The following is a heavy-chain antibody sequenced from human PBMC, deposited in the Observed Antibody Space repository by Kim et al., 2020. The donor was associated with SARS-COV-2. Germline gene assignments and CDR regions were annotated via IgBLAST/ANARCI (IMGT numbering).Heavy chain of an antibody. V-gene: IGHV1-3*01. CDR1: GYTFTSYA. J-gene: IGHJ4*02. Sequence: ASVKVSCKASGYTFTSYAMHWVRQAPGQRLEWMGWINAGNGNTKYSQKFQGRVTITRDTSASTAYMELSSLRSEDTAVYYCAREAMVRGVIWLLFWGQGTLVTVSS. CDR3: AREAMVRGVIWLLF. D-gene: IGHD3-10*01. CDR2: INAGNGNT.